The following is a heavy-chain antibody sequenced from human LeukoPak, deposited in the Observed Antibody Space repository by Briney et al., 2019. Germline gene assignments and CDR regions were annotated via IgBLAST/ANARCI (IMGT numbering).Heavy chain of an antibody. CDR2: ISYDGSNK. Sequence: PGGSLRLSCAASGFTFSSYGMHWVRQAPGKGLEWVAVISYDGSNKYYADSVKGRFTISRDNSENTLYLQMNSLRAEDTAVYYCAKGSSWYGYWGQGTLVTVSS. CDR3: AKGSSWYGY. CDR1: GFTFSSYG. D-gene: IGHD6-13*01. V-gene: IGHV3-30*18. J-gene: IGHJ4*02.